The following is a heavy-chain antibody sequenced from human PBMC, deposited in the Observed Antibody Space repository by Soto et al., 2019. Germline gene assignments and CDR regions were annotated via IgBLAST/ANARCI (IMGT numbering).Heavy chain of an antibody. V-gene: IGHV2-5*02. D-gene: IGHD6-13*01. J-gene: IGHJ4*02. CDR2: IYWDDDK. CDR1: GFSLSTSGVG. Sequence: QITLKESGPTLVKPTQTLTLTCTFSGFSLSTSGVGVGWIRQPPGKALEWLALIYWDDDKRYRPSLKNRLTITKDTSKNQVVLTMTNMDPVDTATYYCALLPAAGTGSYWGQGTLVTVSS. CDR3: ALLPAAGTGSY.